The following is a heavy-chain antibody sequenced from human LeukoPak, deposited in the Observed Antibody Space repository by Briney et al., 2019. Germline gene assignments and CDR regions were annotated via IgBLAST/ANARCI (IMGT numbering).Heavy chain of an antibody. Sequence: PSESLSLTCTVSGGSISSYYWSWIRQPPRKGLEWIGYVFYSGSINYNPSLKSRVTISIDASKNQFSLKLSSVTAADTAVYYCARLTSGTHPNFDYWGQGTLVTVSS. CDR2: VFYSGSI. J-gene: IGHJ4*02. CDR1: GGSISSYY. V-gene: IGHV4-59*08. CDR3: ARLTSGTHPNFDY. D-gene: IGHD3-10*01.